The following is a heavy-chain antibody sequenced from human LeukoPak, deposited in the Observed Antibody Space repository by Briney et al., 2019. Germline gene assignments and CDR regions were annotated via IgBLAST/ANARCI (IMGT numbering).Heavy chain of an antibody. CDR3: AREQKYCSGGSCYSRDAREYFQH. D-gene: IGHD2-15*01. CDR2: INHSGST. J-gene: IGHJ1*01. V-gene: IGHV4-34*01. Sequence: PSETLSLTCAVYGGSFSGYYWSWIRQPPGKGLEWIGEINHSGSTNYNPSLKSRVTISVDTSKNQFSLKLSSVTAADTAVYYCAREQKYCSGGSCYSRDAREYFQHWGQGTLVTVSS. CDR1: GGSFSGYY.